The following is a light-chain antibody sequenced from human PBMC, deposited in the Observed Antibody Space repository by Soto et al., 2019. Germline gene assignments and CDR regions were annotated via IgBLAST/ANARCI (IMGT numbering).Light chain of an antibody. CDR3: QQYQNWPPIT. V-gene: IGKV3D-15*01. CDR2: DVS. J-gene: IGKJ5*01. CDR1: QNISNY. Sequence: IVLTQSPATLSVSPGKRATLSCRASQNISNYLIWYQQKPGQAPRLLIYDVSNRATGIPARFSGSGSGTEFTLTISSLQSEDFAAYYCQQYQNWPPITFGQGTRLEIK.